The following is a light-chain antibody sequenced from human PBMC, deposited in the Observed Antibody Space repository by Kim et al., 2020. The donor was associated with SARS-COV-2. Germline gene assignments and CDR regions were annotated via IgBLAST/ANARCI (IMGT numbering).Light chain of an antibody. Sequence: QSALTQPASVSGSPGQSITISCTGTRSDIDGYNYVSWYQQHPGKAPKLMIYDLTKRPSGVSTRFSGSKSGNTASLTISGLQTEDEADYYCSSYISGSTIFGGGTKLTVL. CDR1: RSDIDGYNY. J-gene: IGLJ2*01. CDR2: DLT. V-gene: IGLV2-14*03. CDR3: SSYISGSTI.